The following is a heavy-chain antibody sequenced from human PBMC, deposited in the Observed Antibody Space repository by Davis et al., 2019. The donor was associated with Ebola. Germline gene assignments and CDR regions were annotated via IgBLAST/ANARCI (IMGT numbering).Heavy chain of an antibody. CDR2: ISGSGSTI. D-gene: IGHD3-3*01. CDR1: GFTFSSYA. J-gene: IGHJ6*02. V-gene: IGHV3-23*01. Sequence: GGSLRLSCAASGFTFSSYAMSWVRQAPGKGLEWVSAISGSGSTIYYADSVKGRFTISRDNAKNSLYLQMNSLRAEDTAVYYCAREWKTYYDFWSGYPDYYYGMDVWGQGTTVTVSS. CDR3: AREWKTYYDFWSGYPDYYYGMDV.